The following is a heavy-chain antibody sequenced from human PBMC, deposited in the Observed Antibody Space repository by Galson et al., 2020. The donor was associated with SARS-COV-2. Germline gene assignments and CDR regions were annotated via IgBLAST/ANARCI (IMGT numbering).Heavy chain of an antibody. CDR1: GFTFSSYA. CDR3: AKDFGQTQWLGGFGSFQH. J-gene: IGHJ1*01. V-gene: IGHV3-23*01. D-gene: IGHD6-19*01. CDR2: ISGSGGST. Sequence: GESLKISCAASGFTFSSYAMSWVRQAPGKGLEWVSAISGSGGSTYYADSVKGRFTISRDNSKNTLYLQMNSLRAEDTAVYYCAKDFGQTQWLGGFGSFQHWGQGTLVTVSS.